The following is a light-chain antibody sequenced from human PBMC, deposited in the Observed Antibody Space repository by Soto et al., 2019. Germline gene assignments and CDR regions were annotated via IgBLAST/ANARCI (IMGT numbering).Light chain of an antibody. Sequence: IVLTQSPATLSLSPGERATLSCRSSHSVSTYLSWYQQKPDQAPRLLICDASNWPTRIPARFSGRRSGTDFTLTIISIEPEDFVVYYCHQRRDWPLTFGGGTKVDIK. CDR1: HSVSTY. J-gene: IGKJ4*01. CDR3: HQRRDWPLT. CDR2: DAS. V-gene: IGKV3-11*01.